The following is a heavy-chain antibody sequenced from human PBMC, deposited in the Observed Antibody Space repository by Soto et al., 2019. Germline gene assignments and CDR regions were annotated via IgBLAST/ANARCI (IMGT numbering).Heavy chain of an antibody. J-gene: IGHJ6*02. V-gene: IGHV3-23*01. CDR3: AKSPGSHYYYAMDV. CDR1: GFTFSSYA. CDR2: ISGTGGNT. Sequence: PVGSLRLSCAVSGFTFSSYAMTWVRQAPGRGLEWVSGISGTGGNTYYADSVKGRFTFSRDNSKNTLYLQMDSLRAEDTAVYYCAKSPGSHYYYAMDVWGQGTTVTVSS.